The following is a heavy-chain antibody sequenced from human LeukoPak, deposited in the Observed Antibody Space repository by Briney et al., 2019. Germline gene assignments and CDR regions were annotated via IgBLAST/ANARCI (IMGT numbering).Heavy chain of an antibody. J-gene: IGHJ5*02. CDR2: INHSGST. CDR3: ARVEYRGSSWYWFDP. Sequence: SETLSLTCAVYGGSFSGYYWSWIRQPPGKGLEWIGEINHSGSTNYNPSLKSRVTISVDTSKNQFSLKLSSVTAADTAVYYCARVEYRGSSWYWFDPWGRGTLVTVSS. D-gene: IGHD6-13*01. CDR1: GGSFSGYY. V-gene: IGHV4-34*01.